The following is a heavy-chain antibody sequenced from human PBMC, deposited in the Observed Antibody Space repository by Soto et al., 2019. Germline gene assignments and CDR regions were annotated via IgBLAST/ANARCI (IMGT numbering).Heavy chain of an antibody. V-gene: IGHV3-23*01. CDR3: ARSINYDFWSGYYPPSSFDY. Sequence: PGGSLRLSCAASGLTFSSYAISWVRQAPGKGLEWVSAISGSGGSTYYADSVKGRSTISRDNSKNTLYLQMNSLRAEDTAVYYCARSINYDFWSGYYPPSSFDYWGQGTLVTVSS. D-gene: IGHD3-3*01. CDR1: GLTFSSYA. J-gene: IGHJ4*02. CDR2: ISGSGGST.